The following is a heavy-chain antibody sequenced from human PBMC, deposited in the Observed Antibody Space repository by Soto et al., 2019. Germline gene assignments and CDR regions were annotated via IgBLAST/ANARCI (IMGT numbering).Heavy chain of an antibody. V-gene: IGHV4-30-2*01. D-gene: IGHD5-12*01. CDR3: ASRLSGYLDY. CDR1: GGSISSGGYS. Sequence: SETLSLTCAVSGGSISSGGYSWSWIRQPPGKGLEWIGYIYHSGSTYYNPSLKSRVTISVDRSKNQFSLKLSSVTAADTAAYYCASRLSGYLDYWGQGTLVTVSS. J-gene: IGHJ4*02. CDR2: IYHSGST.